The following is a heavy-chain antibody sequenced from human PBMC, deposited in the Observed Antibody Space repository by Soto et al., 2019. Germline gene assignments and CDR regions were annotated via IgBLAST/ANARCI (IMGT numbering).Heavy chain of an antibody. D-gene: IGHD2-2*02. J-gene: IGHJ6*02. CDR3: ARDAAAIHYYYYYGMDV. V-gene: IGHV3-7*05. CDR1: GFTFSSYW. CDR2: IKQDGSEK. Sequence: EVQLVESGGGLVQPGGSLRLSCAASGFTFSSYWMSWVRQAPGKGLEWVANIKQDGSEKYYVDSVKGRFTISRDNAKNSLYLQMNSLRDEDTAVYYCARDAAAIHYYYYYGMDVWGQGTTVTVSS.